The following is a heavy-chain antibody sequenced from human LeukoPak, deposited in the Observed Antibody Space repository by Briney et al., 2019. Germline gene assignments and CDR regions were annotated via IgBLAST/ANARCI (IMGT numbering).Heavy chain of an antibody. CDR2: INTSGTS. CDR1: GGSISSYY. Sequence: SETLSLTCNVSGGSISSYYWSWIRQPPGKGLEWIGRINTSGTSNYNPSLRSRVTMSVDTSKNQFSLNLTSVTAADTAVYYCAREGGGPRWLDRWVQGTLVTVSS. J-gene: IGHJ5*02. CDR3: AREGGGPRWLDR. D-gene: IGHD6-25*01. V-gene: IGHV4-4*07.